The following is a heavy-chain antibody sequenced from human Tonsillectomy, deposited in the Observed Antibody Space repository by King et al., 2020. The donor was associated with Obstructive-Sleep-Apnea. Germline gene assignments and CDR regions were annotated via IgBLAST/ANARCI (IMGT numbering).Heavy chain of an antibody. V-gene: IGHV4-39*07. J-gene: IGHJ4*02. Sequence: QLQESGPGLVKPSETLSLTCTVSGGSFSSSSYYWGWIRQPPGKGLEWIGSIYYSGSTYNNPSLKSRVTISVDTCKNQFSLKLSSVTAADTAVYYCARAAHDFWSGYYPDYWGQGTLVTVSS. CDR1: GGSFSSSSYY. CDR2: IYYSGST. CDR3: ARAAHDFWSGYYPDY. D-gene: IGHD3-3*01.